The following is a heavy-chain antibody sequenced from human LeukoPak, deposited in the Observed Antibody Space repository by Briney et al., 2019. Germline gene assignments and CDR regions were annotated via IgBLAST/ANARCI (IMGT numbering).Heavy chain of an antibody. Sequence: GGSLRLSRAASGFTFSSYAMHWVRQAPGKGLEWVAVISYDGSNKYYADSVKGRFTISRDNSKNTLYLQMNSLRAEDTAVYYCARDQYDSSGYYFSWGQGTLVTVSS. D-gene: IGHD3-22*01. CDR3: ARDQYDSSGYYFS. CDR2: ISYDGSNK. CDR1: GFTFSSYA. V-gene: IGHV3-30-3*01. J-gene: IGHJ5*02.